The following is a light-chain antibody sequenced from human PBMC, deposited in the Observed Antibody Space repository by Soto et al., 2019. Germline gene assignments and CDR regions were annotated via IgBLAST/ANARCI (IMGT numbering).Light chain of an antibody. J-gene: IGKJ1*01. Sequence: DIQMTQSPSSLSASVEDRVIITCRASQSISNHLNWYQQKPGKAPKLLIYKASSLESGVPSRFSGSGSGTEFTLTISSLQPDDFATYYCQQYPWTFGQGTKVDIK. CDR2: KAS. CDR1: QSISNH. V-gene: IGKV1-5*03. CDR3: QQYPWT.